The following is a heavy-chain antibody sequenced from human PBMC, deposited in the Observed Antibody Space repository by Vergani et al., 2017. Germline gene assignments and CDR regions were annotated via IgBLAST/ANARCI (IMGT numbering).Heavy chain of an antibody. D-gene: IGHD7-27*01. Sequence: EVQLVESGGGLVQPGGSLKLSCAASGFTFSGSAMHWVRQASGKGLEWVGRIKNKANSYATAYAASVKGRFTISRDDSTNTAYLQMNSLKTEDTAVYYCTSLPLTGRTLDAFDIWGQGTMVTVSS. J-gene: IGHJ3*02. V-gene: IGHV3-73*02. CDR3: TSLPLTGRTLDAFDI. CDR2: IKNKANSYAT. CDR1: GFTFSGSA.